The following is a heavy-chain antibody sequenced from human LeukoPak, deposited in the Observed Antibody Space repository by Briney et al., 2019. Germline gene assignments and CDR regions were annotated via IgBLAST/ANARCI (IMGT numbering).Heavy chain of an antibody. J-gene: IGHJ6*03. CDR2: IYYSGYT. Sequence: SETLSLTCTVSGGSISSYYWSWIRQPPGKGLEWIGYIYYSGYTNYNPSLKSRVTISVDTSKNQFSLRLSSVTAADTAVYYCARTTMVRGTYYMDVWGKGTTVTISS. CDR3: ARTTMVRGTYYMDV. CDR1: GGSISSYY. D-gene: IGHD3-10*01. V-gene: IGHV4-59*01.